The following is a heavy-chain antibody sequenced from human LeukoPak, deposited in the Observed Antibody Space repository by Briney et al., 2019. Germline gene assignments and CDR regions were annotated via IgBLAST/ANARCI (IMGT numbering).Heavy chain of an antibody. Sequence: GGSLRLSCAASGFTFSSYSMNWVRQAPGKGLEWVSSISSSSSYIYYADSVKGRFTISRDNAKNSLYLQMNSLRAEDTAVYYCARGGVGARTSYFDYWGQGTLVTVSS. CDR3: ARGGVGARTSYFDY. V-gene: IGHV3-21*01. D-gene: IGHD1-26*01. CDR1: GFTFSSYS. J-gene: IGHJ4*02. CDR2: ISSSSSYI.